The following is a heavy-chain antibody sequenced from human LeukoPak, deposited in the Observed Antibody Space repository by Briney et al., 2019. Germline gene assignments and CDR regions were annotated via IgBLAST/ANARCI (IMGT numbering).Heavy chain of an antibody. CDR1: GYSFTSYW. CDR3: ARRGKNYYSSGTYY. D-gene: IGHD3-10*01. V-gene: IGHV5-10-1*01. CDR2: IDPSDSYT. J-gene: IGHJ4*02. Sequence: GQSLPISCKGSGYSFTSYWISWVRQMPGKGLEWMGRIDPSDSYTNYSPSFQGHITISADKSISTAYLQWSSLKASDTAMYYCARRGKNYYSSGTYYWGQATVATVSS.